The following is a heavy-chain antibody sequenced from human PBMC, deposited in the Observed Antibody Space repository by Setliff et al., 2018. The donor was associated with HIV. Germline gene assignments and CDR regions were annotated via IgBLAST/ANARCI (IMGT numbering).Heavy chain of an antibody. Sequence: PSETLSLTCTVSGGSISNYYWSWIRRPPGKGLEWIGYIYSTGYTNYHPSLKTRATISLDTSKSQFSLRLTSVTATDTAIYYCARHPREEPQRNYKFDSWGQGTLVTVSS. CDR1: GGSISNYY. D-gene: IGHD1-7*01. J-gene: IGHJ4*02. V-gene: IGHV4-4*09. CDR3: ARHPREEPQRNYKFDS. CDR2: IYSTGYT.